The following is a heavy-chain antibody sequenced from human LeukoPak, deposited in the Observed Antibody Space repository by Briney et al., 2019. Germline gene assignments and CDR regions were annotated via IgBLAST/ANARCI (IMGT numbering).Heavy chain of an antibody. CDR1: GDSISSYY. CDR2: IYYGGNT. Sequence: SETLSLTCSVSGDSISSYYWSWIRQSPGKGLEWIGYIYYGGNTRYNPSLKGRVTISADTSTFSLNLNSVTAADTAVYYCARGRVYFYGSGSRYLDDAFDMWGPGTMVTVSS. J-gene: IGHJ3*02. CDR3: ARGRVYFYGSGSRYLDDAFDM. V-gene: IGHV4-59*01. D-gene: IGHD3-10*01.